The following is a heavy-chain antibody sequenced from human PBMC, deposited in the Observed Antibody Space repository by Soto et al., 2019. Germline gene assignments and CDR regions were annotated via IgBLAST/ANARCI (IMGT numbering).Heavy chain of an antibody. V-gene: IGHV3-64*04. J-gene: IGHJ6*02. CDR2: ISSNGGST. CDR3: AKDTYCSSTSCAYYYGMDV. D-gene: IGHD2-2*01. Sequence: GGSLRLSCSASGFTFSSYAMHWVRQAPGKGLEYVSAISSNGGSTYYADSVKGRFTTSRDNSKNTLYLQMNTLRAEDTAVYYCAKDTYCSSTSCAYYYGMDVWGQGTTVTVSS. CDR1: GFTFSSYA.